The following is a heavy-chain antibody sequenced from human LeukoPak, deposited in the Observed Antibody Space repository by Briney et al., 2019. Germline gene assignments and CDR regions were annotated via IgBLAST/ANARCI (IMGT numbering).Heavy chain of an antibody. CDR3: AREDGSSGVDH. CDR2: IYHTGDT. CDR1: GDSINSGGSY. D-gene: IGHD1-26*01. J-gene: IGHJ4*02. V-gene: IGHV4-30-2*01. Sequence: PSQTLSLTCTVSGDSINSGGSYWSWIRQPPGKGLEWIGYIYHTGDTFYNPSLKSRVTISLDRSQNQFSLSLTSMTAADTAVYYCAREDGSSGVDHWGQGTLVTVSS.